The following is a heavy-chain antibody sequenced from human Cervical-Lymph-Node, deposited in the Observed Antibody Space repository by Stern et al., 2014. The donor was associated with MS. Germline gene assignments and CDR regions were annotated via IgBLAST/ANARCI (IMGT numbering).Heavy chain of an antibody. CDR2: SYYSGTP. Sequence: QVQLQESGPGLVKPSQTLSLTCSVSGGSISSGGYYWSWIRQHPGKGLEWIGHSYYSGTPYYNPSLRSRVSISLDASKEQFSLKLTSVTAADTAAYFCARAIPALRYWGQGILVTVSS. CDR3: ARAIPALRY. V-gene: IGHV4-31*03. CDR1: GGSISSGGYY. D-gene: IGHD2-2*02. J-gene: IGHJ4*02.